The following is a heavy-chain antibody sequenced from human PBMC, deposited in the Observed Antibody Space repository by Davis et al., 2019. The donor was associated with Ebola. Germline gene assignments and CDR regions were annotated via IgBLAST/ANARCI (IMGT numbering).Heavy chain of an antibody. CDR2: ISYDGGNK. CDR1: GFTFSNYG. V-gene: IGHV3-30*03. CDR3: AGGWYFFDY. Sequence: PGGSLRLSCAASGFTFSNYGMHWARQAPGKGLEWVAGISYDGGNKYYADSVKGRFTISRDNPKNTLFLQMNSLRAEDTAVYYCAGGWYFFDYVGQGTLVTVSS. J-gene: IGHJ4*02. D-gene: IGHD6-19*01.